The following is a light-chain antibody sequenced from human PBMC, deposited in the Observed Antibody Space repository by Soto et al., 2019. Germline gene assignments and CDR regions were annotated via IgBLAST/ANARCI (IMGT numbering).Light chain of an antibody. Sequence: EIVMTQSPATLSVSPGDTASLSCRASQSVSSSLAWYQQKPGQAPRLLIFGASTRATGIPARFSGGGSGTEFTLIISSLQSEDFAVYYCQQYNNRPLTFGGGTKVDIK. CDR1: QSVSSS. CDR2: GAS. J-gene: IGKJ4*01. V-gene: IGKV3-15*01. CDR3: QQYNNRPLT.